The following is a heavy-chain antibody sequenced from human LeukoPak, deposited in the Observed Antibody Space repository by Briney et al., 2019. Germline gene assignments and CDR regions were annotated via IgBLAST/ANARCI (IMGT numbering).Heavy chain of an antibody. CDR1: GFTVSSYA. CDR2: INGSGGST. V-gene: IGHV3-23*01. D-gene: IGHD5-18*01. Sequence: GGSLRLSCAASGFTVSSYAMSWVRQAPGKGLEWVSDINGSGGSTYYADSVKGRFTISRDNSKNTLYLQMNSLRAEDTAVYYCAKRIQSAMATGYWGQGTLVTVSS. J-gene: IGHJ4*02. CDR3: AKRIQSAMATGY.